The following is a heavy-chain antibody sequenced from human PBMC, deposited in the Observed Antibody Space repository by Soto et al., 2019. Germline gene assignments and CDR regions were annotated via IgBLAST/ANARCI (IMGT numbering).Heavy chain of an antibody. CDR3: AKGMTTVTTSDFDY. J-gene: IGHJ4*02. CDR2: ISWNSGSI. Sequence: PGGSLRLSCAASGFTFDDYVMHWVRQAPGKGLEWVSGISWNSGSIGYADSVKGRFTISRDNAKNSLYLQMNSLRAEDTALYYCAKGMTTVTTSDFDYWGQGTLVTVSS. D-gene: IGHD4-17*01. CDR1: GFTFDDYV. V-gene: IGHV3-9*01.